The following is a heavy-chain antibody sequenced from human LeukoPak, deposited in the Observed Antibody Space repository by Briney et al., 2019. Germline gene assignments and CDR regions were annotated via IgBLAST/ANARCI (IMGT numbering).Heavy chain of an antibody. Sequence: GGSLRLSCAASGFTFSNAWMSWVRQAPGKGLEWVGRIKSKTDGGTTDYAAPVKGGFTISRDDSKNTLYLQMNSLKTEDTAVYYCTTAVDYYDSSGYYYYLDYWGQGTLVTVSS. CDR2: IKSKTDGGTT. J-gene: IGHJ4*02. CDR3: TTAVDYYDSSGYYYYLDY. V-gene: IGHV3-15*01. D-gene: IGHD3-22*01. CDR1: GFTFSNAW.